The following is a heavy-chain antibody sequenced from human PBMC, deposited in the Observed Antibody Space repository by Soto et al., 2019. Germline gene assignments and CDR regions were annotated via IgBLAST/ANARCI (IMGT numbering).Heavy chain of an antibody. Sequence: PSETLALTCTVSGGSIGSYYRSWIRQPPGKGLEWIGYIYYSGSTNYNPSLKSRVTISVDTSKNQFSLKLSSVTAADTAVYYCARSTITIFVDYWGQGTLVTVSS. J-gene: IGHJ4*02. CDR3: ARSTITIFVDY. CDR2: IYYSGST. V-gene: IGHV4-59*08. CDR1: GGSIGSYY. D-gene: IGHD3-9*01.